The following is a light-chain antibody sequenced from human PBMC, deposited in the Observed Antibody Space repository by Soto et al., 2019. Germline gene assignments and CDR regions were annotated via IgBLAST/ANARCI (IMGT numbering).Light chain of an antibody. Sequence: DIQMTQSPSSVSASVGDRVTLTCRASQDISTSLAWYQQKPGKAPKLMIYAASNLQSGVPSRFSGSGSGTDFTLTISCLQPDDFASYYCQQAHTFPRAFGGGTKVEI. CDR1: QDISTS. CDR3: QQAHTFPRA. CDR2: AAS. J-gene: IGKJ4*01. V-gene: IGKV1-12*01.